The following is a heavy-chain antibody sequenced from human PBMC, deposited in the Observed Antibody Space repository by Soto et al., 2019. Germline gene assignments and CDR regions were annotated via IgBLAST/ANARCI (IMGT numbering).Heavy chain of an antibody. Sequence: EVQLLESGGGLVQPGGSLRLSCAASGFTFSSYHMSWVRQAPGRGLEWVSAISSGGNTYYADSVKGRFTIFRDNSNNMMYLQLKSLRADDTAVYYCAREFHLGAVGTVGFDYWGQGTLVTVSS. D-gene: IGHD6-13*01. V-gene: IGHV3-23*01. CDR2: ISSGGNT. J-gene: IGHJ4*02. CDR3: AREFHLGAVGTVGFDY. CDR1: GFTFSSYH.